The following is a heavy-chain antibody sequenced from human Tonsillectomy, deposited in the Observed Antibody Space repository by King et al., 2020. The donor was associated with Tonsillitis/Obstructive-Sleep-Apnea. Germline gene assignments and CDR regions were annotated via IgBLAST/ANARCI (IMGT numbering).Heavy chain of an antibody. CDR1: GFTFSSYG. D-gene: IGHD1-26*01. CDR3: ARVGVGAT. J-gene: IGHJ4*02. Sequence: QLVQSGGGVVQPGRSLRLSCAASGFTFSSYGMHWVRQAPGKGLEWVAFIWSDGSNKYYADSVKGRFTISRDNSKNTLFLQINSLRAEDTAVYYCARVGVGATWGQGTLVTVSS. CDR2: IWSDGSNK. V-gene: IGHV3-33*01.